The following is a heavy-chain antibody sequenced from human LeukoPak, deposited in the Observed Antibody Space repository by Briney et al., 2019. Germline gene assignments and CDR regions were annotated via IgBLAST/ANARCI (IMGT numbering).Heavy chain of an antibody. CDR1: GGSISSYY. Sequence: SETLSLTCTVSGGSISSYYWSWIRQPPGKGLEWIGYIYYSGSTNYNPSLKSRVTISVDTSKNQFSLKLSSVTAADTAVYYCARDLEDGDGYNFYFDYWGQGTLVTVSS. V-gene: IGHV4-59*01. CDR3: ARDLEDGDGYNFYFDY. CDR2: IYYSGST. J-gene: IGHJ4*02. D-gene: IGHD5-24*01.